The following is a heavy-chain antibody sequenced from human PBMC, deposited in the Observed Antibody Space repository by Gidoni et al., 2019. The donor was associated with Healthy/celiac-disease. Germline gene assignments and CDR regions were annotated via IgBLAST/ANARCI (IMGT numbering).Heavy chain of an antibody. D-gene: IGHD3-16*01. V-gene: IGHV3-11*05. CDR3: ARGGGTPPPLKMITFGGAPFDY. Sequence: QLQLVESGGGLVKPGGSLRLSCAASGSTFSAYYLSWIRQAQGKGLEWVSYISSSSSYTNYADSVKGRFTISRDNAKNSLYLQMNSLRAEGTAVYYCARGGGTPPPLKMITFGGAPFDYWGQGTLVTVSS. CDR1: GSTFSAYY. J-gene: IGHJ4*02. CDR2: ISSSSSYT.